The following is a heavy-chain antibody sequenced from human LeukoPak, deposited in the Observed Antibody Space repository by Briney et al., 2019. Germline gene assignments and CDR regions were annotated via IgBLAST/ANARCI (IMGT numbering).Heavy chain of an antibody. J-gene: IGHJ4*02. CDR2: INPNSDT. CDR1: GYTFTDSY. D-gene: IGHD4-23*01. CDR3: ARDRGGNSFDF. Sequence: ASVTVSCKASGYTFTDSYMHWMRQAPGQGLEWMGWINPNSDTNYAQKFQGRVTMTRDTSISTADMELNSLTSDDTGVYYCARDRGGNSFDFWGQGTLVTVSS. V-gene: IGHV1-2*02.